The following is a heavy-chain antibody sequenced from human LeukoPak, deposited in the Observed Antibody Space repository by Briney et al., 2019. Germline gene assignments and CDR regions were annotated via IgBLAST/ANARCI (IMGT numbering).Heavy chain of an antibody. D-gene: IGHD3-10*01. J-gene: IGHJ4*02. Sequence: GASVKVSCKASGYTFTSHGISWVRQAPGQGLEWMGWISAYNGNTNYAQKLQGRVTMTTDTSTSTAYMELRSLRSDDTAVYYCARPNHGSGSYYFDYWGQGTLVTVSS. CDR1: GYTFTSHG. V-gene: IGHV1-18*01. CDR2: ISAYNGNT. CDR3: ARPNHGSGSYYFDY.